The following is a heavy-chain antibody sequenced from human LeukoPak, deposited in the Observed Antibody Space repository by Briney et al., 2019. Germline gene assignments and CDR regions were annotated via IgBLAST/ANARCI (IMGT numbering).Heavy chain of an antibody. V-gene: IGHV3-11*01. D-gene: IGHD1-14*01. CDR1: XTFXDYY. CDR2: ISSSGSTI. CDR3: ARVWNNWNHDY. J-gene: IGHJ4*02. Sequence: XTFXDYYMSWIRQAPGKGXEWVSSISSSGSTIYYADSVKGRFTISRDNAKNSLYLQMNSLRAEDTAVYYCARVWNNWNHDYWGQGTLVTVSS.